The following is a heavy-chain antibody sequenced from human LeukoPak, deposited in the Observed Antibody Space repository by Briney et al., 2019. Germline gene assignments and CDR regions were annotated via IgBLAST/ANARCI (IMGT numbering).Heavy chain of an antibody. J-gene: IGHJ4*02. Sequence: SQTLSLTCAISGDSVSSNTAAWHWIRQSPSRGLEWLGRTYYRSKWCNDYAVSVKSRITINPDTSKNQFSLQLNSVTPEDTAVYYCARNRDGSANSFYYWGQGTLVTVSS. D-gene: IGHD3-10*01. CDR3: ARNRDGSANSFYY. CDR1: GDSVSSNTAA. V-gene: IGHV6-1*01. CDR2: TYYRSKWCN.